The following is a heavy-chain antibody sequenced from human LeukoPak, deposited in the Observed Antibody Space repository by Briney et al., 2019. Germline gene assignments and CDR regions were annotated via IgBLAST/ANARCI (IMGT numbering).Heavy chain of an antibody. Sequence: PGGSLRLSCAPSGFTFSTYGMHWVRQAPGKGLEWVTFIQYDGSNKYYGDSVRGRFTISRDNSKNTLYLQMNSLRAEDTAVYYCAKESYSNWYYFDYWGQGTLVTVSS. D-gene: IGHD4-11*01. CDR1: GFTFSTYG. CDR2: IQYDGSNK. J-gene: IGHJ4*02. V-gene: IGHV3-30*02. CDR3: AKESYSNWYYFDY.